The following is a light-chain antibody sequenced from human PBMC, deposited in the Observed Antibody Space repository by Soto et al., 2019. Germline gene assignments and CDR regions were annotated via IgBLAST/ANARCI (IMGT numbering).Light chain of an antibody. J-gene: IGKJ1*01. V-gene: IGKV3-11*01. Sequence: EIVLTQSPATLSLSPGERATLSCRASQSVSSYLAWYQQKPGQAPRLLIYDASNRATGIPGRFRGSGSGTDFTLTISSLEPEDFAVYFCQQFQSSLRTFGQGTRVEV. CDR2: DAS. CDR1: QSVSSY. CDR3: QQFQSSLRT.